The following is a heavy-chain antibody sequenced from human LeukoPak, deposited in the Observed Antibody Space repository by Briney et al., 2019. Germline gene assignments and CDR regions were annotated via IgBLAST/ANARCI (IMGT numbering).Heavy chain of an antibody. CDR2: IYTSGST. V-gene: IGHV4-61*02. D-gene: IGHD5-12*01. Sequence: SETLSLTCTVSGGSISSGSYYWSWIGQPAGKGLEWIGRIYTSGSTNYNPSLKSRVTISVDTSKNQFSLKLSSVTAADTAVYYCAGVASAYDEYFDYWGQGTLVTVSS. CDR3: AGVASAYDEYFDY. J-gene: IGHJ4*02. CDR1: GGSISSGSYY.